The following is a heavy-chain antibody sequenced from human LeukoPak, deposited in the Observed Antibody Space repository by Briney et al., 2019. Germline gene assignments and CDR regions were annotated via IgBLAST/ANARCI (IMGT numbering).Heavy chain of an antibody. CDR3: AGVERYCTNGVCYKKLDY. D-gene: IGHD2-8*01. V-gene: IGHV3-21*01. CDR2: ISSSSSYI. Sequence: GGSLRLSCAASGFTFSSYSMNWVRQAPGKGLEWVSSISSSSSYIYYADSVKGRFTISRDNAKNSLYLQMNSLRAEDTAVYYCAGVERYCTNGVCYKKLDYWGQGTLVTVSS. J-gene: IGHJ4*02. CDR1: GFTFSSYS.